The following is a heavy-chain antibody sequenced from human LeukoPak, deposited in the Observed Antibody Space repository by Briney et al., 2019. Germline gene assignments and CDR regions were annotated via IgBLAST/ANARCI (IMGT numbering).Heavy chain of an antibody. J-gene: IGHJ4*02. Sequence: ASVKVSCKASGYTFTGYGISWVRQAPGQGLEWMGWISAYNGNTNYAQKLQGRVTMTTDTSTSTAYMELRSLRSDDTAVYYCARDEGIAAAGTTGGFDYWGQGTLVTVSS. CDR1: GYTFTGYG. D-gene: IGHD6-13*01. CDR2: ISAYNGNT. V-gene: IGHV1-18*01. CDR3: ARDEGIAAAGTTGGFDY.